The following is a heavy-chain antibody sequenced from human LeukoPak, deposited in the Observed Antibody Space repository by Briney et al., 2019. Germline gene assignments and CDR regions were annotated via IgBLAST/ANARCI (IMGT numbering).Heavy chain of an antibody. Sequence: ASETLSLTCTVSGGSISSYYWSWIRQPAGKGLEWIGRIYTSGSTNYNPSLKSRVTISVDTSKNQFSLKLSSVTAADTAVYYCARGLWFGGEDYMDVWGKGTTVTVSS. V-gene: IGHV4-4*07. CDR3: ARGLWFGGEDYMDV. D-gene: IGHD3-10*01. CDR2: IYTSGST. CDR1: GGSISSYY. J-gene: IGHJ6*03.